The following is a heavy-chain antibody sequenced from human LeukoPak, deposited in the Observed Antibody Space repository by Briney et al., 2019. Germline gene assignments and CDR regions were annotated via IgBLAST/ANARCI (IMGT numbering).Heavy chain of an antibody. V-gene: IGHV4-39*01. CDR2: ISYSGST. CDR1: GGSFSSYY. D-gene: IGHD3-22*01. CDR3: ARSVDSLLNFDY. J-gene: IGHJ4*02. Sequence: SETLSLTCAVYGGSFSSYYWGWIRQPPGKGLEWIGSISYSGSTYYNPSLKSRVTISVDTSKNQFSLKLSSVTAADTAVYYCARSVDSLLNFDYWGQGTLVTVSS.